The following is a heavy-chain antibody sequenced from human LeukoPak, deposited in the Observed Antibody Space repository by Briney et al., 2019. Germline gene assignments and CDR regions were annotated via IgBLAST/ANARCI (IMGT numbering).Heavy chain of an antibody. V-gene: IGHV3-33*08. D-gene: IGHD3-22*01. Sequence: GGSLRLSCTASGYTFSDYGMHWVRQAPGKGLEWLSVISYSGVVKFYADSVKGRFTISRDNSKNTLYLQMNSLRAEDTAVYYCARFRYYDSSGYYYYFDYWGQGTLVTVSS. CDR3: ARFRYYDSSGYYYYFDY. CDR1: GYTFSDYG. CDR2: ISYSGVVK. J-gene: IGHJ4*02.